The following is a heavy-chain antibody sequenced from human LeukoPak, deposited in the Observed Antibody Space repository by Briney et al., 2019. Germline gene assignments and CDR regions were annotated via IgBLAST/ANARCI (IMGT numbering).Heavy chain of an antibody. J-gene: IGHJ4*02. CDR2: IKQDGSEK. V-gene: IGHV3-7*01. CDR3: ARGGSGWSLHY. Sequence: GGSLRLSCVASGFTFSSYWMSWVRQAPGKGLEWVANIKQDGSEKYYVDSVKGRFTISRDNAKNSLYLQMNSLRGEDTAVYYCARGGSGWSLHYWGQGTLPTVSS. CDR1: GFTFSSYW. D-gene: IGHD6-19*01.